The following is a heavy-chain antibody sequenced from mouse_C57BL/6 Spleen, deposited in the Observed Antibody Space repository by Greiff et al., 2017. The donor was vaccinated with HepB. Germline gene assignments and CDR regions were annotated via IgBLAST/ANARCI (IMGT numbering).Heavy chain of an antibody. D-gene: IGHD4-1*01. CDR2: IDPSDSYT. V-gene: IGHV1-69*01. J-gene: IGHJ3*01. CDR1: GYTFTSYW. Sequence: QVQLQQPGAELVMPGASVKLSCKASGYTFTSYWMHWVKQRPGQGLEWIGEIDPSDSYTNYNQKFKGKSTLTVDKSSSTAYMQLSSLTSEDSAVYYCARLVANRGPAYWGQGTLVTVSA. CDR3: ARLVANRGPAY.